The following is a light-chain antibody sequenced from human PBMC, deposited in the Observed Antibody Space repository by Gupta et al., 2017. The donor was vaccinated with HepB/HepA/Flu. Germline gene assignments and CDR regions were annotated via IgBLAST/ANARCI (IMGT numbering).Light chain of an antibody. Sequence: DMVFTQSPGTLSLSPGERATLSCRASQSVSSSSLAWYQQTPGQAPRLLIYGASSRATGIPDRLSRSGSGTDFTLTISILEPEHFAVPFCQLYGSSAITFGQQTRLQI. CDR3: QLYGSSAIT. CDR1: QSVSSSS. J-gene: IGKJ5*01. V-gene: IGKV3-20*01. CDR2: GAS.